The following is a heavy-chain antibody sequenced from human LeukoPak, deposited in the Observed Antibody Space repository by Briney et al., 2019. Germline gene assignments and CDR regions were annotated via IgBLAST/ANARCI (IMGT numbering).Heavy chain of an antibody. CDR2: ISYDGSNK. CDR3: ARDIVLMMYAISPGY. Sequence: GGSLRLSCAASGFTFSSYAMHWVRQAPGKGLEWVAVISYDGSNKYYADSVKGRFTISRDNSKNTLYLQMNSLRAEDTAVYYCARDIVLMMYAISPGYWGQGTLVTVSS. J-gene: IGHJ4*02. CDR1: GFTFSSYA. D-gene: IGHD2-8*01. V-gene: IGHV3-30*04.